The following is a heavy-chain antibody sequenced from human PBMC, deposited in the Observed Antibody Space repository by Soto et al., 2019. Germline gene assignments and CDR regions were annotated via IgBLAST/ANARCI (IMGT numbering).Heavy chain of an antibody. Sequence: PSETLSLTCTVSGGSINSDAYYFICIRQPPGKGLEWIGHIYYSGRTYYAPSLESRLTISLDMSKNQFSLRLSSVNASDTAVYYCARDRSNSPDYFDYWGQGTLVTVSS. CDR2: IYYSGRT. V-gene: IGHV4-30-4*01. J-gene: IGHJ4*02. CDR1: GGSINSDAYY. D-gene: IGHD6-6*01. CDR3: ARDRSNSPDYFDY.